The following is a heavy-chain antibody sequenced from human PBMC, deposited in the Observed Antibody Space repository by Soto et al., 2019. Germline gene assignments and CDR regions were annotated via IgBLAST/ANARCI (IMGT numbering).Heavy chain of an antibody. CDR3: ARLVASEAGYGMDA. Sequence: EVQLVESGGGLVKPGGSLRLSCAASGFIFNSHNMNWVRQAPGKGLEWVASITGSSSSIFYADSLKGRFTISRDNANNSLYLQMNNLRAEDRAVYYCARLVASEAGYGMDAWGQGTTVTVSS. CDR1: GFIFNSHN. D-gene: IGHD5-12*01. V-gene: IGHV3-21*01. CDR2: ITGSSSSI. J-gene: IGHJ6*02.